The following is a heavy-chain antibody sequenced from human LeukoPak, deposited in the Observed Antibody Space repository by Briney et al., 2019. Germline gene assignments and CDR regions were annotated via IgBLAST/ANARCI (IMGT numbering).Heavy chain of an antibody. V-gene: IGHV3-74*01. J-gene: IGHJ4*02. Sequence: GGSLRLSCAASGFTFGTYWMHWVRQAPGKGLVWVSRINTDGSSTNYADSVKGRFTISRDNAKNTVYLQMNSLRAEDTAVYYCARDRRHFDYWGQGTLVTVSS. CDR1: GFTFGTYW. CDR2: INTDGSST. CDR3: ARDRRHFDY. D-gene: IGHD6-25*01.